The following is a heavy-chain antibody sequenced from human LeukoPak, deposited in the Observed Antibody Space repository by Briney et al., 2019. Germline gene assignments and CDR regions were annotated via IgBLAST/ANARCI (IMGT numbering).Heavy chain of an antibody. D-gene: IGHD3-10*01. CDR2: LNESGGST. Sequence: GGSLRLSCAASGFTFSSYAMSWVGQAPGKGLEWVSGLNESGGSTYYADSVKGRFTISRDNSKNTLYLQMNSPRAEDTAVYYCAKVRGGYFDYWGQGTLVTVSS. CDR1: GFTFSSYA. CDR3: AKVRGGYFDY. V-gene: IGHV3-23*01. J-gene: IGHJ4*02.